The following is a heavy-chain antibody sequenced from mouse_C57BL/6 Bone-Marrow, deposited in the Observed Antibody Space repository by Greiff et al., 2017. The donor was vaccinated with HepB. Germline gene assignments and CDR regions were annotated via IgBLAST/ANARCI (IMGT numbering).Heavy chain of an antibody. CDR2: IWRGGST. J-gene: IGHJ3*01. CDR3: AYPFIIPVAY. V-gene: IGHV2-5*01. Sequence: QVQLKESGPGLVQPSQSLSITCTVSGFSLTSYGVHWVRQSPGKGLEWLGVIWRGGSTDYNAAFLSRLSLTKDNSKSLVFFKMNSLHADDTAIYYCAYPFIIPVAYWGQGTLVTVSA. CDR1: GFSLTSYG. D-gene: IGHD1-1*01.